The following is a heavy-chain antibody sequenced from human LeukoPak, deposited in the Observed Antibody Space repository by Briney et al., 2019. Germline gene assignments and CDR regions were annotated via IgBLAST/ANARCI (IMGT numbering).Heavy chain of an antibody. CDR2: ISGSGGST. Sequence: GGSLRLSCAASGFTFSSYAMRWVRQAPGKGLEWVSAISGSGGSTYYADSVKGRFSISRDNSKNTLYLQMNSLRAEDTAVYYCAKDISSWYSFIDYWGQGTLVTVSS. CDR1: GFTFSSYA. D-gene: IGHD6-13*01. CDR3: AKDISSWYSFIDY. V-gene: IGHV3-23*01. J-gene: IGHJ4*02.